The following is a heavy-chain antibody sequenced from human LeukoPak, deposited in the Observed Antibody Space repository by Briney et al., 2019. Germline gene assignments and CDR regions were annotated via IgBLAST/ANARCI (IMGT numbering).Heavy chain of an antibody. Sequence: ASVKVSCKASGYTFTSYGISRVRQAPGQGLEWMGWISAYNGNTNYAQKLQGRVTMTTDTSTSTAYMELRSLRSDDTAVYYCARDYDILTGYPGAFDYWGQGTLVTVSS. J-gene: IGHJ4*02. D-gene: IGHD3-9*01. V-gene: IGHV1-18*01. CDR3: ARDYDILTGYPGAFDY. CDR1: GYTFTSYG. CDR2: ISAYNGNT.